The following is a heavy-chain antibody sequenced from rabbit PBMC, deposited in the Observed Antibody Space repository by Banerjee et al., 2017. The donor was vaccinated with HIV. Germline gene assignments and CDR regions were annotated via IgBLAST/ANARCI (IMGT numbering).Heavy chain of an antibody. CDR3: ARGTDNSDYFNL. CDR2: IYAGSSGST. D-gene: IGHD8-1*01. CDR1: GIDFSSYYW. V-gene: IGHV1S45*01. J-gene: IGHJ4*01. Sequence: QQQLEESGGGLVKPGGTLTLTCKASGIDFSSYYWICWVRQAPGKGLEWIACIYAGSSGSTYYASWAKGRFTISKTSSTTVTLQMTSLTAADTATYFCARGTDNSDYFNLWGPGTLVTVS.